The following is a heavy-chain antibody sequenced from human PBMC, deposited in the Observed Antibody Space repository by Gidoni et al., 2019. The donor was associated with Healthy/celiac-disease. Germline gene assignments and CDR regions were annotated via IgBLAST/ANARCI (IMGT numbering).Heavy chain of an antibody. D-gene: IGHD3-22*01. CDR3: AGTYYDSSGYPLKDY. CDR2: ISGSGGST. J-gene: IGHJ4*02. CDR1: GFTFSSYA. V-gene: IGHV3-23*01. Sequence: EVQLLESGGGLVQPGGSLRLSCAASGFTFSSYAMSWVRQAPGKGLEWVSAISGSGGSTYYADSVKGRFTISRDNSKNTLYLQMNSLRAEDTAVYYCAGTYYDSSGYPLKDYWGQGTLVTVSS.